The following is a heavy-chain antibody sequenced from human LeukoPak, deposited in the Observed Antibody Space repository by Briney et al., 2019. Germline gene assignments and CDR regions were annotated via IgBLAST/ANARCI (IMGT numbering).Heavy chain of an antibody. V-gene: IGHV4-4*07. CDR3: ARGSFVTGTFRDPYMDV. Sequence: PSETLSLTCSVSDDSITMYYWSWIRQPAGKGLEWIGRIYTSGSTNYNPSLKSRVTMSVDTSKNQFSLKLSSVTAADTAVYYCARGSFVTGTFRDPYMDVWGKGTTVTISS. CDR1: DDSITMYY. D-gene: IGHD1-20*01. CDR2: IYTSGST. J-gene: IGHJ6*03.